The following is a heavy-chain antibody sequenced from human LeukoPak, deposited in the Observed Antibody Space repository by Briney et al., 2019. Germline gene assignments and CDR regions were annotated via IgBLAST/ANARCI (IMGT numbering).Heavy chain of an antibody. Sequence: SSETLSLTCTVSGGSISSSSYYWGWIRQPPGKGLEWIGSIYYSGSTYYNPSLKSRVTISVDTSKNQFSLKLSSVTAADTAVYYCARVSSGWYQDWYFDLWGRGTLVTVSS. V-gene: IGHV4-39*07. D-gene: IGHD6-13*01. J-gene: IGHJ2*01. CDR3: ARVSSGWYQDWYFDL. CDR2: IYYSGST. CDR1: GGSISSSSYY.